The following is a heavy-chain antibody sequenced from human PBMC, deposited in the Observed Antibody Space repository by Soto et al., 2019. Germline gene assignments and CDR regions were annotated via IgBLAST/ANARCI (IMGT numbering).Heavy chain of an antibody. V-gene: IGHV3-23*01. CDR2: ISGSAGSI. CDR3: AKDIVVVPAAGGYLQH. Sequence: GGSLRLSCTASGFTFSNYAMNWVLQAPGKGLEWVSVISGSAGSIYYADSVKGRFTISRDNSKSTMYLQMNSLRAEDTALYYCAKDIVVVPAAGGYLQHWGQGTQVTVSS. D-gene: IGHD2-2*01. CDR1: GFTFSNYA. J-gene: IGHJ1*01.